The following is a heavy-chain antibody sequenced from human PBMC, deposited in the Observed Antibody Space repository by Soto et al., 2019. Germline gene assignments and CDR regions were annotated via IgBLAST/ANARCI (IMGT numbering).Heavy chain of an antibody. J-gene: IGHJ4*02. Sequence: PSETLSLTCAVYGGSFSSYYWGWIRQPPGKGLEWIGSIYYSGSTHYNPSLKSRVTISVDTSKNQFSLKLSSVTAADTAMYYCASLRVGATADYWGQGTLVTVSS. CDR2: IYYSGST. D-gene: IGHD1-26*01. V-gene: IGHV4-39*01. CDR3: ASLRVGATADY. CDR1: GGSFSSYY.